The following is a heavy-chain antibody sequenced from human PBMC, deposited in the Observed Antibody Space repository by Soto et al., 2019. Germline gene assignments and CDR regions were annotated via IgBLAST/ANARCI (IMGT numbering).Heavy chain of an antibody. CDR2: VIPIFGTT. CDR3: ARRFMRVNGGNDDALEI. V-gene: IGHV1-69*01. Sequence: QVQLVQSGAEVKKPGSSVKVSCTASGVTFRNYAFSWVLQAPGQGLEWMGEVIPIFGTTPYAQKFQGRVTITADESTNTAYMELRSLRSEDTAVYECARRFMRVNGGNDDALEIWGQGTMVSVSS. CDR1: GVTFRNYA. D-gene: IGHD2-15*01. J-gene: IGHJ3*02.